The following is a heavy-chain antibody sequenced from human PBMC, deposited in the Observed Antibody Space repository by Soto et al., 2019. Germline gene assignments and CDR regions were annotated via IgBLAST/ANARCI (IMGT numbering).Heavy chain of an antibody. J-gene: IGHJ5*02. CDR1: GGTFSSYT. Sequence: ASVKVSCKASGGTFSSYTISWVRQAPGQGLEWMGRIIPILGIANYAQKFQGRVTITADKSTSTAYMELSSLRSEDTAVYYCARDPDSSGWYGGGWFDPWGQGTLVTVSS. V-gene: IGHV1-69*04. CDR2: IIPILGIA. CDR3: ARDPDSSGWYGGGWFDP. D-gene: IGHD6-19*01.